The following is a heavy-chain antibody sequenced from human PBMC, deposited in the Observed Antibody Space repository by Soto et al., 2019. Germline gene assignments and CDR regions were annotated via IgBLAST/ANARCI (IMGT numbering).Heavy chain of an antibody. J-gene: IGHJ6*03. Sequence: GGSLRLSCPASGFIFSNFGMHWVRQAPGKGLEWVAFISYDGSNEYYGDSVEGRFTISRDNSRNILYLQMNSVRVEDTAVYYGAKGRRYSYGDMDVWGRGTTVTVSS. CDR2: ISYDGSNE. D-gene: IGHD5-18*01. V-gene: IGHV3-30*18. CDR3: AKGRRYSYGDMDV. CDR1: GFIFSNFG.